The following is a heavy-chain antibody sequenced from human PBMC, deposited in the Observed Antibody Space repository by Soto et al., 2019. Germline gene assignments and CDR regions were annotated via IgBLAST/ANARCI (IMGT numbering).Heavy chain of an antibody. Sequence: PGGSLRLSCAASGFTFDDYAVHWVRQAPGKCLEWVSGISWNSGSIDYADSVKGRFTISRDNAKNSLYLQMNSLRPEDTALYYCAKDYYDSSGHWGQGXLVTVSS. D-gene: IGHD3-22*01. CDR2: ISWNSGSI. CDR3: AKDYYDSSGH. J-gene: IGHJ4*02. CDR1: GFTFDDYA. V-gene: IGHV3-9*01.